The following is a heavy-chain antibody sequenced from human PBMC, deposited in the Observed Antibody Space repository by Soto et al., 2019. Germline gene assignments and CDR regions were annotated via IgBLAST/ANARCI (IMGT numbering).Heavy chain of an antibody. Sequence: KTSETLSLTCTVSGGSVSSGSYYWSWIRQPPGKGLEWIGYIYYSGSTNYNPSLKSRVTISVDTSKNQFSLKLSSVTAAATAVYYCARVQSSRGGYYYYGMDVWGQGTTVTVSS. CDR2: IYYSGST. CDR3: ARVQSSRGGYYYYGMDV. D-gene: IGHD3-10*01. CDR1: GGSVSSGSYY. J-gene: IGHJ6*02. V-gene: IGHV4-61*01.